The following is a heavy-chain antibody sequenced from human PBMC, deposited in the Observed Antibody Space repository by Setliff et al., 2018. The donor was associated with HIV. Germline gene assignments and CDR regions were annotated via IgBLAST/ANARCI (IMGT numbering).Heavy chain of an antibody. CDR1: GGSLSGYY. CDR3: AREGTYSGTYWVRRVASFDI. Sequence: SETLSLTCAVSGGSLSGYYWRWIRQPPGKGLEWIGDVSHTGSTNYNPSLKSRITISADTPKNQFSLKLSSVTAADPAVYYCAREGTYSGTYWVRRVASFDICGQGTMVTVSS. V-gene: IGHV4-34*01. J-gene: IGHJ3*02. CDR2: VSHTGST. D-gene: IGHD1-26*01.